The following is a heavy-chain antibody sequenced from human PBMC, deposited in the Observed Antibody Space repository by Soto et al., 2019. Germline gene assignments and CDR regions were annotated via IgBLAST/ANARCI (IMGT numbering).Heavy chain of an antibody. CDR1: GFSLSTKGVS. CDR3: AHRGCVIGDFDY. Sequence: HITLKESGHTLVKPTQNLTLTCTFSGFSLSTKGVSVRWIRHPPGKALEWLPLIYWDDDKRYSPSLKSRLITTKDTSKIQVVLTLTHMYPVDTATYYCAHRGCVIGDFDYWGQGTPVTVS. D-gene: IGHD3-10*01. J-gene: IGHJ4*02. CDR2: IYWDDDK. V-gene: IGHV2-5*02.